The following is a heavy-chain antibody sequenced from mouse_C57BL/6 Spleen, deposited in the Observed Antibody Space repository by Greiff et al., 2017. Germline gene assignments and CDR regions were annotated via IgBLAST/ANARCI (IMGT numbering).Heavy chain of an antibody. CDR3: ARMEGAMDY. J-gene: IGHJ4*01. Sequence: VQLQQPGAELVRPGSSVKLSCKASGYTFTSYWMDWVKQRPGQGLEWIGNIYPTDSETHYNQKFKDKATLTVDKSSSTAYMQLSSLTSEDSAVYYCARMEGAMDYWGQGTSVTVSS. CDR2: IYPTDSET. CDR1: GYTFTSYW. V-gene: IGHV1-61*01.